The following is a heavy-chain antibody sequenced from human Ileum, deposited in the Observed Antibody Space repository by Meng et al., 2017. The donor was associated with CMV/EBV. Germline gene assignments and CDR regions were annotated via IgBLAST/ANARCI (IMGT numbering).Heavy chain of an antibody. D-gene: IGHD3-10*01. CDR3: ARALINWFDP. CDR2: IYHSGST. J-gene: IGHJ5*02. CDR1: GGPISSSNW. Sequence: GSLRLSCAVSGGPISSSNWWSWVRQPPGKGLEWIGEIYHSGSTNYNPSLKSRVTISVYKSKNQFSLKLSSVTAADTAVYYCARALINWFDPWGQGTLVTVSS. V-gene: IGHV4-4*02.